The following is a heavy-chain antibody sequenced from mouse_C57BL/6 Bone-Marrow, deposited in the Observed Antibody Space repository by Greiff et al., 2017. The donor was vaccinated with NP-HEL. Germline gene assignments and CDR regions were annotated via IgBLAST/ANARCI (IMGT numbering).Heavy chain of an antibody. CDR3: ARSGYYGSSYRYFDV. J-gene: IGHJ1*03. D-gene: IGHD1-1*01. CDR1: GYTFTDYY. V-gene: IGHV1-19*01. Sequence: EVQLQQSGAELVKPGASVKLSCKASGYTFTDYYMNWVKQSHGKSLEWIGVINPYNGGTSYNQKFKGKATLTVDKSSSTAYMELNSLTSEDSAVYYCARSGYYGSSYRYFDVWGTGTTVTVSS. CDR2: INPYNGGT.